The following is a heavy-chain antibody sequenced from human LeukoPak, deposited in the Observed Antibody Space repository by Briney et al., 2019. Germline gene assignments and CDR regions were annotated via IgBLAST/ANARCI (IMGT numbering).Heavy chain of an antibody. CDR2: IHHSGNT. D-gene: IGHD1-1*01. CDR3: ASFAGSPPYYFDY. J-gene: IGHJ4*02. Sequence: SETLSLTCAVSGYSIRNGYYWGWIRQPPGKGLEWIGSIHHSGNTYYNPSLKSRVTISVDTSKNQFSLKLSSVTAADTALYYCASFAGSPPYYFDYWGQGTLVAVSS. V-gene: IGHV4-38-2*01. CDR1: GYSIRNGYY.